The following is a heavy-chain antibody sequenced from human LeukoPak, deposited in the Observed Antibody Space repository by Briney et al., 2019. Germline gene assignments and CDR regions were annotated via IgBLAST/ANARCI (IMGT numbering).Heavy chain of an antibody. J-gene: IGHJ4*02. D-gene: IGHD4-23*01. CDR3: ARGRWAHY. CDR1: GGAFSGFY. CDR2: IYTSGST. Sequence: SETLSLTCEINGGAFSGFYWSWIRQPAGKGLEWIGRIYTSGSTNYNPSLKSRVTMSVDTSKNQFSLKLSSVTAADTAVYYCARGRWAHYWGQGTLVTVSS. V-gene: IGHV4-59*10.